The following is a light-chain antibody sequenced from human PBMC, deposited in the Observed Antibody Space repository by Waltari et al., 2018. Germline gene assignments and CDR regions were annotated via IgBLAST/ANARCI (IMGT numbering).Light chain of an antibody. V-gene: IGLV1-44*01. Sequence: QSVLTQPPSASGTPGQRVTISCSGSSSNIGSNPVNWYQQLPGTAPKLLIYSNNPRPSGVPDRFSGSQSGTSASLAISGLQSEDEADYYCAAWDDSLNGVVFGGGTKLTVL. CDR3: AAWDDSLNGVV. CDR2: SNN. CDR1: SSNIGSNP. J-gene: IGLJ2*01.